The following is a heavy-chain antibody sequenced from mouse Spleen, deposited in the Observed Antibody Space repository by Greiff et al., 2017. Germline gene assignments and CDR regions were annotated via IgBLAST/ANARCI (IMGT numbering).Heavy chain of an antibody. CDR2: IDPSDSYT. CDR3: TRSDVFYAMDY. J-gene: IGHJ4*01. CDR1: GYTFTSYW. Sequence: QVQLQQSGAELVKPGASVKMSCKASGYTFTSYWMHWVKQRPGQGLEWIGVIDPSDSYTSYNQKFKGKATLTVDTSSSTAYMQLSSLTSEDSAVYFCTRSDVFYAMDYWGQGTSVTVSS. V-gene: IGHV1S127*01.